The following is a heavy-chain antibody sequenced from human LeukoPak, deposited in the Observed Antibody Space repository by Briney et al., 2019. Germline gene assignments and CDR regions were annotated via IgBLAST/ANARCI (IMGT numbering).Heavy chain of an antibody. J-gene: IGHJ5*02. V-gene: IGHV3-21*01. CDR3: ARNYDTGGYGYNWFDP. D-gene: IGHD3-22*01. CDR1: EFTFSTYS. Sequence: GGSLRLPCAASEFTFSTYSMNWVRQAPGKGLKLVAYITGSSSFIYYADSVKGRFTISRDNVRNSLHLQMNSLRAEDTAVYYCARNYDTGGYGYNWFDPWGQGTLVTVSS. CDR2: ITGSSSFI.